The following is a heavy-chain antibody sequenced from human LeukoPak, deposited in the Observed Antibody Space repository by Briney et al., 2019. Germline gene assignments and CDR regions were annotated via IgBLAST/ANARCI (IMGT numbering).Heavy chain of an antibody. CDR1: GFTFSDYY. Sequence: GGSLRLSCAASGFTFSDYYMSWIRQAPGKGLEWVSYISSSGSTIYYADSVKGRFTISRDNAKNSLYLQMNSLRAEDTAVYYCAREGVRYFDWTGGMDVWGQGTTVTVSS. CDR2: ISSSGSTI. J-gene: IGHJ6*02. CDR3: AREGVRYFDWTGGMDV. D-gene: IGHD3-9*01. V-gene: IGHV3-11*01.